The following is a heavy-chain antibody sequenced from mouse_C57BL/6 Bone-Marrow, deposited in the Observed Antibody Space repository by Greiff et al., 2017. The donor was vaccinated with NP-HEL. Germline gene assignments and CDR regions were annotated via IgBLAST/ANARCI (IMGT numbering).Heavy chain of an antibody. CDR1: GFNFKNTY. J-gene: IGHJ2*01. CDR2: IDPANGNT. Sequence: VQLQQSVAELVRPGASVKLSCTASGFNFKNTYMHWVKQRPEQGLEWIGRIDPANGNTKYAPKFQGKATLTADKSSNTAYLQLSSLTSEDTASYYCARLGGYWGQGTTLTVSS. V-gene: IGHV14-3*01. D-gene: IGHD3-1*01. CDR3: ARLGGY.